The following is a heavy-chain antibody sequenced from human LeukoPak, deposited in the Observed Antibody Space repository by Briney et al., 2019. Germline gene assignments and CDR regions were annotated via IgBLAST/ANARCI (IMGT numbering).Heavy chain of an antibody. Sequence: PSETLSLTCTVSGYSISSGYYWGWIRQPPGKGLEWFGTIYHSGSTYYNPSLKSRVTMSVDTSKNQFSLKLSSVTAADTAVYYCARHFQGRFGELGLSYYYYMDVWGKGTTVTISS. V-gene: IGHV4-38-2*02. CDR3: ARHFQGRFGELGLSYYYYMDV. J-gene: IGHJ6*03. D-gene: IGHD3-10*01. CDR2: IYHSGST. CDR1: GYSISSGYY.